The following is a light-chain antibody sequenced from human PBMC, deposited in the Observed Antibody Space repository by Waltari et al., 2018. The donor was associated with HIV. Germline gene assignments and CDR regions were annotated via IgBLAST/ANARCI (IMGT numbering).Light chain of an antibody. CDR2: SVN. CDR1: SSNIGSNA. Sequence: QSVLTQPPSASGTPGQRVTIPCSGSSSNIGSNAVNWYQQVPGTAPKLLIYSVNQRPSGVPDRFSGSKSGTSASLAISGLQSEDEANYYCAAWDDSLNGPLFGGGTKLTVL. V-gene: IGLV1-44*01. CDR3: AAWDDSLNGPL. J-gene: IGLJ3*02.